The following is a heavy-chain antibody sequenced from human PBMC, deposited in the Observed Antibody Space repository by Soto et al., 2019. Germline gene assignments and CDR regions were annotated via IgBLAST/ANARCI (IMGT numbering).Heavy chain of an antibody. CDR3: ARSTIFGVVIINWFDP. Sequence: SVKVSCKASGYTFTGYYMRWVRQAPGQGLEWMGWINPNSGGTNYAQKFQGRVTMTRDTSISTAYMELSRLRSDDTAVYYCARSTIFGVVIINWFDPWGQGTLVTVSS. D-gene: IGHD3-3*01. J-gene: IGHJ5*02. V-gene: IGHV1-2*02. CDR2: INPNSGGT. CDR1: GYTFTGYY.